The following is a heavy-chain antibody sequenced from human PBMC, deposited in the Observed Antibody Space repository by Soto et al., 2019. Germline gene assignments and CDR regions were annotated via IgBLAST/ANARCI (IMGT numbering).Heavy chain of an antibody. CDR2: MNPNSGNT. V-gene: IGHV1-8*01. CDR3: XXTLYGDNVDY. CDR1: GYTFTSYD. D-gene: IGHD4-17*01. Sequence: QVQLVQSGAEVKKPGASVKVSCKASGYTFTSYDINWVRQATGQGLEWMGWMNPNSGNTGYAQKFQGRVTMTRNTSISTAYMELSSLXXEDTAVXYCXXTLYGDNVDYWGQGTLVTVSS. J-gene: IGHJ4*02.